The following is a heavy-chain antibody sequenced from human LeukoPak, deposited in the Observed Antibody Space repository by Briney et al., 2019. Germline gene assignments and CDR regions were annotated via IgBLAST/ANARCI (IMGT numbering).Heavy chain of an antibody. Sequence: GRSLRLSCAASGFTLSSYSMNGVRQAPRKGLEWVSGISPSGGSTNYADSVKGRFTISRDNSNNTLYLQMNSLRAEAKALYYCAKDARRDGYSFDYWGQGTLVTVSS. V-gene: IGHV3-23*01. CDR2: ISPSGGST. CDR1: GFTLSSYS. J-gene: IGHJ4*02. CDR3: AKDARRDGYSFDY. D-gene: IGHD5-24*01.